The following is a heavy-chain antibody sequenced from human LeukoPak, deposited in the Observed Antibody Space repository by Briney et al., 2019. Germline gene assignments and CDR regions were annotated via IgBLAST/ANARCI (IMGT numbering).Heavy chain of an antibody. CDR3: AKVRMSSGRYGLDY. CDR2: ISGSGGST. D-gene: IGHD6-19*01. J-gene: IGHJ4*02. CDR1: GFTFSSYA. V-gene: IGHV3-23*01. Sequence: PGGSLRLSCAASGFTFSSYAMSWVRQAPGKGLEWVSAISGSGGSTYYADSVKGRFTISRDNSKNTLYLQMNSLRAEDTAVYYCAKVRMSSGRYGLDYWGQGTLVTVSS.